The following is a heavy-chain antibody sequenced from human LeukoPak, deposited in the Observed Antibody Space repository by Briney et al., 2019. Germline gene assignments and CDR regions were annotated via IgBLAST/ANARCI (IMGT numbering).Heavy chain of an antibody. CDR1: GFTFSSYG. Sequence: GGSLRLSCAASGFTFSSYGMHWVRQAPGKGLEWVAVISYDGSNKYYADSVKGRFSISRDNSKNTLYLQMNSLRAEDTAVYYCAKDNHSGYTSYAFDIWGQGTMVTVSS. V-gene: IGHV3-30*18. J-gene: IGHJ3*02. CDR3: AKDNHSGYTSYAFDI. D-gene: IGHD3-9*01. CDR2: ISYDGSNK.